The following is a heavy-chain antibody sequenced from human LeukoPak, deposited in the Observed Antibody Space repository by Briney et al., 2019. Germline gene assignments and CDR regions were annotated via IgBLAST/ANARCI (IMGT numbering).Heavy chain of an antibody. CDR2: ISSSSSYI. J-gene: IGHJ4*02. V-gene: IGHV3-21*04. CDR1: GFTFSSYS. CDR3: AKDRGMYSSSWYPPFDY. D-gene: IGHD6-13*01. Sequence: GGSLRLSCAASGFTFSSYSMNWVRQAPGKGLEWVSSISSSSSYIYYADSVKGRFTISRDNSKNTLYLQMNSLRAEDTAVYYCAKDRGMYSSSWYPPFDYWGQGTLVTVSS.